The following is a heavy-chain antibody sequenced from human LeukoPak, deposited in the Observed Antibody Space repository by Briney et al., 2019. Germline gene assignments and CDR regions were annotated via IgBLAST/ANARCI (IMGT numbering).Heavy chain of an antibody. CDR2: VYTSGGT. D-gene: IGHD6-19*01. CDR1: GGSISNYY. CDR3: ARGIAVTGKGYYYYYMDV. J-gene: IGHJ6*03. V-gene: IGHV4-4*07. Sequence: SETLSLTCTVSGGSISNYYYNWIRQPAGKGLEWVARVYTSGGTNYNPSLKSRVTMSVDTSKTQFSLKLNSVTAADTALYYCARGIAVTGKGYYYYYMDVWGKGTTVTVSS.